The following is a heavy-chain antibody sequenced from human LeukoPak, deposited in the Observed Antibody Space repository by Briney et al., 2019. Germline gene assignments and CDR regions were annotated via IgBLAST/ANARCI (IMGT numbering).Heavy chain of an antibody. CDR2: IDSDGSGP. J-gene: IGHJ4*02. CDR3: VRDSIAVTGDFDF. Sequence: PGGSLRLSCAASGFTFSSYWMHWVRQTPGKGLGWVSLIDSDGSGPTYADSVKGRFTISRDNSKNTLYLQMNSLRAEDTAVYYCVRDSIAVTGDFDFWGQGTLVTVSS. CDR1: GFTFSSYW. V-gene: IGHV3-74*01. D-gene: IGHD6-19*01.